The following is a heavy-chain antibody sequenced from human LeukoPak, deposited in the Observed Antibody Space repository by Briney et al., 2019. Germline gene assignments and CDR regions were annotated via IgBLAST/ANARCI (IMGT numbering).Heavy chain of an antibody. CDR3: ARELVRGVIGAFDI. CDR1: GGSIREYY. J-gene: IGHJ3*02. D-gene: IGHD3-10*01. Sequence: PSETLSLTCTVSGGSIREYYLSWLRQPPGKGLEWIGYIYDSGSTNYNPSLTSRVTISVDTSKNHFSLKLSSVTAADTAVYYCARELVRGVIGAFDIWGQGTMVTVSS. CDR2: IYDSGST. V-gene: IGHV4-59*01.